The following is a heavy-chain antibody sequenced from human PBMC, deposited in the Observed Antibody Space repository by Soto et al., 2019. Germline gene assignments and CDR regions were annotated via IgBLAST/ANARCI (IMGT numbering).Heavy chain of an antibody. V-gene: IGHV5-51*01. CDR1: GYSFTSYW. D-gene: IGHD2-2*01. Sequence: GESLKISCKGSGYSFTSYWIGWVRQMPGKGLEWMGIIYPGDSDTRYSPSFQGQVTISADKSISTAYLQWSSLKASDTAMHYCARLGCSSTSCSNYYYYGMDVWGQGTTVTVSS. CDR2: IYPGDSDT. J-gene: IGHJ6*02. CDR3: ARLGCSSTSCSNYYYYGMDV.